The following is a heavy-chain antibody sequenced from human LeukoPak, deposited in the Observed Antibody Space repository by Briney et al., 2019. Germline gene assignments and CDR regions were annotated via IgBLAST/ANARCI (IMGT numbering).Heavy chain of an antibody. D-gene: IGHD6-13*01. Sequence: GASVKVSCKASGYTFTSYHMHWVRQAPGQGLEWMGIINPSGGTTNYAQKFQGRVTITADKSTSTAYMELSSLRSEDTAVYYCARKQAQLVRKYYYYYYMDVWGKGTTVTVSS. CDR1: GYTFTSYH. CDR3: ARKQAQLVRKYYYYYYMDV. J-gene: IGHJ6*03. V-gene: IGHV1-46*01. CDR2: INPSGGTT.